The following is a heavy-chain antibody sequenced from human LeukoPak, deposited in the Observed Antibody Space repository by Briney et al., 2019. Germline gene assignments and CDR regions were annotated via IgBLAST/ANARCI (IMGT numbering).Heavy chain of an antibody. CDR1: GGSISSGGYY. CDR3: ARGYDYGGNDY. D-gene: IGHD4-23*01. Sequence: SETLSLTCTVSGGSISSGGYYWSWIRQPPGKGLEWIGYIYHSGSTYYNPSLKSRVTISVDTSKNQFSLKLSSVTAADTAVYYCARGYDYGGNDYWGQGTLVTVSS. CDR2: IYHSGST. J-gene: IGHJ4*02. V-gene: IGHV4-30-2*01.